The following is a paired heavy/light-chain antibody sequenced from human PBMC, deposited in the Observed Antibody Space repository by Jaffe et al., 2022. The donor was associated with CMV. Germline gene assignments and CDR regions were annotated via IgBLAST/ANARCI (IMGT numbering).Light chain of an antibody. V-gene: IGKV3-11*01. CDR3: QQRSMWPPEIT. Sequence: EVVLTQSPATLSLSPGERATLSCRASQYFGKYLAWYQQKPGQAPRLLIYDASNRATGIPARFSASGSGTGFTLTISSLEPEDSAVYYCQQRSMWPPEITFGQGTRLEIK. CDR2: DAS. CDR1: QYFGKY. J-gene: IGKJ5*01.
Heavy chain of an antibody. CDR3: ARLCHCNDTSCEECWLDP. V-gene: IGHV5-51*01. CDR1: GYKFASYW. J-gene: IGHJ5*02. Sequence: EVQLVQSGAEVRKPGESLKISCQTSGYKFASYWIAWVRQMPGKGLECMGIIFPGDSDTRYSPSFQGQVSISADKSISTAYLQWSNLRPSDTAIYYCARLCHCNDTSCEECWLDPWGQGTLVTVSS. D-gene: IGHD2-2*01. CDR2: IFPGDSDT.